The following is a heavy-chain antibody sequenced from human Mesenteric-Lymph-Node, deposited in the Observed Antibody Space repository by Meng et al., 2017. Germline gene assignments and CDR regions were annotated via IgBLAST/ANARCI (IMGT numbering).Heavy chain of an antibody. CDR1: GGSFSGYC. Sequence: SETLSLTCAVYGGSFSGYCWSWIRQPPGKGLEWIGEINHSGSTNYNPSLKSRVTISVDTSKNQFSLKLSSVTAADTAVYYCARGPRCSGGSCYSVTRRPFDYWGQGTLVTVSS. CDR2: INHSGST. V-gene: IGHV4-34*01. J-gene: IGHJ4*02. D-gene: IGHD2-15*01. CDR3: ARGPRCSGGSCYSVTRRPFDY.